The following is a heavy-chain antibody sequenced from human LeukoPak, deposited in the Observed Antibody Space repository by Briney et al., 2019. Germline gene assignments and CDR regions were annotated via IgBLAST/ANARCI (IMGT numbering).Heavy chain of an antibody. CDR3: ALSSGAAAIFDY. CDR1: GYTFTSYG. D-gene: IGHD6-13*01. CDR2: ISAYIGNT. Sequence: ASVKVSCKASGYTFTSYGISWVRQAPGQGLEWMGWISAYIGNTNYAQKLQGRVTMTTDTSTSTAYMKLRSLRSDDTAVYYCALSSGAAAIFDYWGQGTLVTVSS. V-gene: IGHV1-18*01. J-gene: IGHJ4*02.